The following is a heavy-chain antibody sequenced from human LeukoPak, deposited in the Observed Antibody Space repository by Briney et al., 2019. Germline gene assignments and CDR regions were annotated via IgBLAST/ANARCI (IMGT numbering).Heavy chain of an antibody. J-gene: IGHJ4*02. Sequence: SQTLSLTCTVSGGSISSGDYCWSWIRQPPGKGLEWIGEINHSGSTNYNPSLKSRVTISVDTSKNQFSLKLSSVTAADTAVYYCATSTTVTTFDYWGQGTLVTVSS. CDR1: GGSISSGDYC. D-gene: IGHD4-11*01. V-gene: IGHV4-30-2*01. CDR3: ATSTTVTTFDY. CDR2: INHSGST.